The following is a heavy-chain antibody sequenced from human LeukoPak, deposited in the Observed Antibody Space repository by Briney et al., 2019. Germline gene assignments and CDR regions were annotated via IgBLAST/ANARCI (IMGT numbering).Heavy chain of an antibody. V-gene: IGHV3-23*01. CDR2: ISGSGGST. Sequence: GGSLRLSCAASGFTLSSYVMTWVRQAPGKRLEWVSGISGSGGSTYYADSVKGRFTISRDNSKNTLYLQMNSLRAEDTAVYYCAKDRSSSWYHPTDYWGQGTLVTVSS. CDR3: AKDRSSSWYHPTDY. CDR1: GFTLSSYV. J-gene: IGHJ4*02. D-gene: IGHD6-19*01.